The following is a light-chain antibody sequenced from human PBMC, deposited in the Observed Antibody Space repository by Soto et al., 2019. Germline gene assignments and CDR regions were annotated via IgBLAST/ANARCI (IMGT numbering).Light chain of an antibody. CDR3: CSYVGSSTYV. V-gene: IGLV2-23*01. CDR1: SSDVGTYNL. Sequence: QSVLTQPASVSGSPGQSITISCTGTSSDVGTYNLVSWYQQHPGKAPNLMVYEGTKRPSGVSNRFPGSKSGNTASLTISGLQAEDEADYYCCSYVGSSTYVFGTGTKVTVL. CDR2: EGT. J-gene: IGLJ1*01.